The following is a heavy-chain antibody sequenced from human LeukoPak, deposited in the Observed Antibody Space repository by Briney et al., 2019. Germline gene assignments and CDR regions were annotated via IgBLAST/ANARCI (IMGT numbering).Heavy chain of an antibody. V-gene: IGHV3-23*01. CDR2: ISGSGGST. D-gene: IGHD2-2*01. CDR3: AKHSGIVVVPAADFDY. CDR1: GFTFSSYS. Sequence: GGSLRLSCAASGFTFSSYSMNWVRQAPGKGLEWVSAISGSGGSTYYADSVKGRFTISRDNSKNTLYLQMNSLRAEDTAVYYCAKHSGIVVVPAADFDYWGQGTLVTVSS. J-gene: IGHJ4*02.